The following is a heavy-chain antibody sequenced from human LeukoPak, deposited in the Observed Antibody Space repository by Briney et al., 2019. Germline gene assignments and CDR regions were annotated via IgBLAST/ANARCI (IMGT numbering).Heavy chain of an antibody. D-gene: IGHD1-26*01. CDR2: FYYSGNT. V-gene: IGHV4-59*08. J-gene: IGHJ4*02. CDR1: GGSISSYY. CDR3: ATVRPENSGSYYWAY. Sequence: SETLSLTCTVAGGSISSYYWSWIRQPPGKGLEWIGCFYYSGNTNSNPSLKSRVTISVDTSKNQFSLKLMSVTAADTAVYYCATVRPENSGSYYWAYWRQGTLVTVSS.